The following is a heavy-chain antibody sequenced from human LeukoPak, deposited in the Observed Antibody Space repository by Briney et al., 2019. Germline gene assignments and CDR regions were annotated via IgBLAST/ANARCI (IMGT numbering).Heavy chain of an antibody. J-gene: IGHJ6*02. CDR1: GFTFSSYG. V-gene: IGHV3-30*18. Sequence: GGSLRLSCAASGFTFSSYGMHWVRQAPGKGLEWVAVISYGGSNEYYADSVKGRFTISRDNSKNTLYLQMNSLRAEDTAVYYCAKKDYGDRDYYYGMDVWGQGTTVTVSS. CDR2: ISYGGSNE. D-gene: IGHD4-17*01. CDR3: AKKDYGDRDYYYGMDV.